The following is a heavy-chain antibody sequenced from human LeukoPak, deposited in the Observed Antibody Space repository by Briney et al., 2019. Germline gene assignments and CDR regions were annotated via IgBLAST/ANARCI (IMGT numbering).Heavy chain of an antibody. J-gene: IGHJ4*02. V-gene: IGHV4-34*01. D-gene: IGHD2-2*01. CDR2: INHSGST. Sequence: PSETLSLTCAVYGGSFSGYYWSWIRQPPGKGLEWIGEINHSGSTNYNPSLKSRVTISVDTSKNQFSLKLSSVTAADTAVYHCARVMALSTPDYWGQGTLVTVSS. CDR3: ARVMALSTPDY. CDR1: GGSFSGYY.